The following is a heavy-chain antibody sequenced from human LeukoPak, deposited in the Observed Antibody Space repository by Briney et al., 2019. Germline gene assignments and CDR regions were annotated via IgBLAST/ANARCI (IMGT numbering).Heavy chain of an antibody. V-gene: IGHV3-48*04. D-gene: IGHD1-26*01. CDR1: GFTFTTYA. Sequence: PRGSLRLSCAASGFTFTTYAMNWVRQAPGKGLEWVSYISWSTTTIYYADSVKGRFTISRDNAKNSLYLQMNSLRAEDTAVYYCARGHMVEATMDSFDIWGQGTMVTVSS. J-gene: IGHJ3*02. CDR2: ISWSTTTI. CDR3: ARGHMVEATMDSFDI.